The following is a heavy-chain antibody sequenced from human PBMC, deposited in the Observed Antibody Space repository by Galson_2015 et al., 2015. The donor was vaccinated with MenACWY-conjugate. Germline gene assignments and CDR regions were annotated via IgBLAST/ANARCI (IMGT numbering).Heavy chain of an antibody. CDR3: ASAISIFGVSIRYLDH. CDR2: IRREAAGGIM. J-gene: IGHJ4*02. CDR1: GFTFATFA. V-gene: IGHV3-49*04. D-gene: IGHD3-3*01. Sequence: SLRLSCAASGFTFATFAMNWVRQAPGEGLEWVGVIRREAAGGIMDFDVSVKGRTRLDRDDSKTIVYLEIDSLTYEDTAIYYCASAISIFGVSIRYLDHWGQGTLVTVSS.